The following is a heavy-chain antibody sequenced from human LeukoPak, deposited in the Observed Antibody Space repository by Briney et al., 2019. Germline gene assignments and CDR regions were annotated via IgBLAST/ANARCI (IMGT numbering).Heavy chain of an antibody. CDR3: ARAGYYYDSSGYYMDY. D-gene: IGHD3-22*01. Sequence: ASVKVSCKASRYTFTSYYMHWVRQAPGQGLEWMGIINPSGGSTSYAQKFQGRVTMTRDTSTSTVYMELSSLRSEDTAVYYCARAGYYYDSSGYYMDYWGQGTLVTVSS. CDR1: RYTFTSYY. CDR2: INPSGGST. V-gene: IGHV1-46*01. J-gene: IGHJ4*02.